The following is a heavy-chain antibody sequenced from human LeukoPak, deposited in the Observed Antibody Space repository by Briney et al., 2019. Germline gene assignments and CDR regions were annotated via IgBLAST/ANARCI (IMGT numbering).Heavy chain of an antibody. V-gene: IGHV4-59*01. Sequence: KPSETLSLTCTVSGGSISSYYGSWIRQPPGKGLEWLGYIYYSGSTNYNPSLESRVTISVDTSKNQFSLKLSSVTAADTAVYYCARVDIVVVPATITYYYYMDVWGKGTTVTVSS. CDR3: ARVDIVVVPATITYYYYMDV. D-gene: IGHD2-2*03. J-gene: IGHJ6*03. CDR1: GGSISSYY. CDR2: IYYSGST.